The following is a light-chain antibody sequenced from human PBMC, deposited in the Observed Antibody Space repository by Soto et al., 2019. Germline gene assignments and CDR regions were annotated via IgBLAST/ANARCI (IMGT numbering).Light chain of an antibody. Sequence: DIQMTQSPSTLSASVGDRVTITCRASQSISYWLAWYQQKPGKAPKVLIYKASSLESGVPSRFSGSGSGTEFTLTISSLQPDDFATYYCQQYDSYSTFGQGTKVEIK. V-gene: IGKV1-5*03. CDR2: KAS. CDR3: QQYDSYST. J-gene: IGKJ1*01. CDR1: QSISYW.